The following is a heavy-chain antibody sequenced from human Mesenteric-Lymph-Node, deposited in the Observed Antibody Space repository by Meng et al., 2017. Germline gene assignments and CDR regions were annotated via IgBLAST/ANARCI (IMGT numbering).Heavy chain of an antibody. J-gene: IGHJ4*02. CDR3: AGGRHFAWGTDDY. Sequence: GSLRLSCAVSGGSISSSNWWSWVRQPPGKGLEWIGEIYHSGSTNYNPSLKSRVTISVDKSKNQFSLKLSSVTAADTAVYYCAGGRHFAWGTDDYWGQGTLVTVSS. V-gene: IGHV4-4*02. CDR2: IYHSGST. CDR1: GGSISSSNW. D-gene: IGHD3-16*01.